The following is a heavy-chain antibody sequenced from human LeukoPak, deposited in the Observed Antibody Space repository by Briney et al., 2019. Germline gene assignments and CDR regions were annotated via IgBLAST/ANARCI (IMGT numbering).Heavy chain of an antibody. D-gene: IGHD4-17*01. CDR2: IYLRGNT. CDR3: ARATITTVTDS. Sequence: SETLSLTCAISGGSITSSNWWTWVRQPPGKGLEWVGEIYLRGNTNYNPSLESRVSISVDESKTQLSLRLESVTAADTAVYYCARATITTVTDSWGPGTLVTVSS. CDR1: GGSITSSNW. V-gene: IGHV4-4*02. J-gene: IGHJ4*02.